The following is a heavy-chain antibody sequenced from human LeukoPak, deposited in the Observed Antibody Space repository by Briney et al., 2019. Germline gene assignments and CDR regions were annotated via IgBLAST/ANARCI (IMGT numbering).Heavy chain of an antibody. CDR1: GGSISSDTYY. CDR3: ATVTYDITSYGMDV. V-gene: IGHV4-39*01. Sequence: SETLSLTCTVSGGSISSDTYYWGWIRQPPGKGLEWIGSIFYSGTTYYGPSLKSRVSISVDTSENQFSLKLSSVTAADTAVYYCATVTYDITSYGMDVWGQGTTVTVSS. J-gene: IGHJ6*02. D-gene: IGHD1-14*01. CDR2: IFYSGTT.